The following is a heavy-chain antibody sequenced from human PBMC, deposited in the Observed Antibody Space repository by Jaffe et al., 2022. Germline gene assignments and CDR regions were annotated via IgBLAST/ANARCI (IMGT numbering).Heavy chain of an antibody. CDR2: IYYSGST. CDR1: GGSISSSSYY. CDR3: ARHGANYDFWSGTYFDY. D-gene: IGHD3-3*01. Sequence: QLQLQESGPGLVKPSETLSLTCTVSGGSISSSSYYWGWIRQPPGKGLEWIGSIYYSGSTYYNPSLKSRVTISVDTSKNQFSLKLSSVTAADTAVYYCARHGANYDFWSGTYFDYWGQGTLVTVSS. V-gene: IGHV4-39*01. J-gene: IGHJ4*02.